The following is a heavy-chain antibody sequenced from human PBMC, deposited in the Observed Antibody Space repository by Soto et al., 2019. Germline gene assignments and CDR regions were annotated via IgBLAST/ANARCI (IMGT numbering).Heavy chain of an antibody. J-gene: IGHJ5*02. D-gene: IGHD2-2*01. CDR2: IFYSGST. CDR1: GGSISSSIYY. CDR3: ARVPDR. V-gene: IGHV4-39*07. Sequence: PSETLSLTCTVSGGSISSSIYYGGWIRRPPGKGLEWIGSIFYSGSTYYNPSLKSRVTISVDTSKNQFSLKLSSVTAADTAVYYCARVPDRWGQGTLVTVSS.